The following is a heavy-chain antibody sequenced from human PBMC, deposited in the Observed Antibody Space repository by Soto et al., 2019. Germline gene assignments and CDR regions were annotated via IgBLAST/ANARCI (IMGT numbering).Heavy chain of an antibody. CDR1: GYGFTSYW. CDR2: IYPGDSDT. D-gene: IGHD6-13*01. Sequence: PGESLKISCKGSGYGFTSYWIGWVRQMPGKGLEWMGIIYPGDSDTRYSPSFQGQVTISRDNSKNTLYLQMNSLRAEDTAVYYCARDYAIAAAGTAYYYYGMDVWGQGTTVTVSS. CDR3: ARDYAIAAAGTAYYYYGMDV. J-gene: IGHJ6*02. V-gene: IGHV5-51*01.